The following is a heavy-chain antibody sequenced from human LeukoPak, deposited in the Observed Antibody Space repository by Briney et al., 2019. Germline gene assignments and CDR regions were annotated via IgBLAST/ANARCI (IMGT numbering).Heavy chain of an antibody. D-gene: IGHD6-6*01. V-gene: IGHV3-21*01. J-gene: IGHJ4*02. CDR3: ARDKGIAARPADY. CDR2: ISSSSSYI. Sequence: GGSLRLSCAASGFTFSSYSINWVRQAPGKGLEWVSSISSSSSYIYYADSVKGRFTISRDNAKNSLYLQMNSLRAEDTAVYYCARDKGIAARPADYWGQGTLVTVSS. CDR1: GFTFSSYS.